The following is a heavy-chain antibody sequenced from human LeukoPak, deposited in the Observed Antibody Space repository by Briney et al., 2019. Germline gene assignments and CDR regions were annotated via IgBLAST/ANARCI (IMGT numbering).Heavy chain of an antibody. Sequence: GGSRGLSGTAPGFTFGDYAISGFRKAPGRGREWVGLIRSKACGGTTEYAASVKGRFTISRDDSKSIAYLQMNSLKTEDTAVYYCTRDGHFDYWGQGTLVTVSS. V-gene: IGHV3-49*03. CDR2: IRSKACGGTT. J-gene: IGHJ4*02. CDR3: TRDGHFDY. CDR1: GFTFGDYA.